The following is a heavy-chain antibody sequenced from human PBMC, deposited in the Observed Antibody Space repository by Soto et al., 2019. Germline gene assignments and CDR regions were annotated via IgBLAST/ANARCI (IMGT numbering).Heavy chain of an antibody. CDR3: ARAGLEFNYVWGSYRYEDY. V-gene: IGHV3-53*01. D-gene: IGHD3-16*02. J-gene: IGHJ4*02. Sequence: GGSLRLSCAASGFTVSSNYMSWVRQAPGKGLEWVSVIYSGGSTYYADSVKGRFTISRDNSKNTLYLQMNSLRAEDTAVYYCARAGLEFNYVWGSYRYEDYWGQQT. CDR1: GFTVSSNY. CDR2: IYSGGST.